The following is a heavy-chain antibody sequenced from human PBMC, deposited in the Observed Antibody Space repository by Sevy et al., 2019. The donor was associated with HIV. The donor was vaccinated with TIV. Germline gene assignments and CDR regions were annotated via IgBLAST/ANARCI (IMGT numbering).Heavy chain of an antibody. CDR3: ARFWYSSSWYPPKHQDV. CDR1: GYTFTSYD. V-gene: IGHV1-8*01. CDR2: MNPNSGNT. Sequence: ASVKVSCKASGYTFTSYDINWVRQATGQGLEWMGWMNPNSGNTGYAQKFQGRVTMTRNTSISTAYMELSSLRSEDTAVYYCARFWYSSSWYPPKHQDVWGQGTTVTVSS. J-gene: IGHJ6*02. D-gene: IGHD6-13*01.